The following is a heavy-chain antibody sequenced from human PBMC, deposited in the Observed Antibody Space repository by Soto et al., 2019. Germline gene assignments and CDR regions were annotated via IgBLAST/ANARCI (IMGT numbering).Heavy chain of an antibody. D-gene: IGHD6-6*01. CDR2: IYPGDSDT. CDR1: GYSFTSYW. CDR3: ARLRAARYYYYYYMDV. J-gene: IGHJ6*03. V-gene: IGHV5-51*01. Sequence: PGESLKISCKGSGYSFTSYWIGWVRQMPGKGLEWMGIIYPGDSDTRYSPSFQGQVTISADKSISTAYLQWSSLKASDTAMYYCARLRAARYYYYYYMDVWGKGTTVTVSS.